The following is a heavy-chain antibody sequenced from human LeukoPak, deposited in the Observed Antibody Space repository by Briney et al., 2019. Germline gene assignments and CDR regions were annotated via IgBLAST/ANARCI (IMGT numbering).Heavy chain of an antibody. CDR2: IYSGGST. J-gene: IGHJ4*02. CDR1: GFTVINTY. V-gene: IGHV3-66*01. D-gene: IGHD2-2*02. Sequence: GGSLRLSCAASGFTVINTYISWVRQAPGKGLEWVSVIYSGGSTYYGDSVRGRFIMSRDNSKNTLYLHMNSLRAEDTAVYYCVQELIYTQSPGYWGQGTLVTVSS. CDR3: VQELIYTQSPGY.